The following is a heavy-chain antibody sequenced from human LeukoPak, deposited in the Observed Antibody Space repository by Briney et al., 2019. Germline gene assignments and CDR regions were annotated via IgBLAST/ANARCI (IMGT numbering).Heavy chain of an antibody. CDR3: ARVGPPLYCSGGSCYSIREMAFDI. CDR2: VYHRGNT. CDR1: GGSISSSNW. D-gene: IGHD2-15*01. Sequence: TETLSLTCAVSGGSISSSNWWNWVRQTPGKGLEWIGEVYHRGNTHYNPSLKSRVTISVDTSKNQFSLKLSSVTAADTAVYYCARVGPPLYCSGGSCYSIREMAFDIWGQGTMATVSS. J-gene: IGHJ3*02. V-gene: IGHV4-4*02.